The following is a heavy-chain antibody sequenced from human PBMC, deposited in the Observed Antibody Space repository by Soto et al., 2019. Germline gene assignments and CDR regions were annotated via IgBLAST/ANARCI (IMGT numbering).Heavy chain of an antibody. D-gene: IGHD2-15*01. CDR1: GGTFSSYT. Sequence: SVKVSCKASGGTFSSYTISWVRQAPGQGLEWMGRIIPILGIANYAQKFQGRVTITADKSTSTAYMELSSLRSEDTAVYYCAVGKQSEAAEGSGFDIWGQGTMVTVSS. V-gene: IGHV1-69*02. CDR2: IIPILGIA. CDR3: AVGKQSEAAEGSGFDI. J-gene: IGHJ3*02.